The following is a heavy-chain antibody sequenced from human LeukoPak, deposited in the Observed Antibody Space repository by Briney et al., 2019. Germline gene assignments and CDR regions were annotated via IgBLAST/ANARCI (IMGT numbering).Heavy chain of an antibody. CDR3: ARDTGGSLGFDY. CDR1: GGTFSSYA. J-gene: IGHJ4*02. Sequence: VASVKVSSKASGGTFSSYAISWVRQAPGQGLEWMGWINPNSGGTNYAQDFQGRVTMTRDTSISTAYMELSRLRSDETAVYYCARDTGGSLGFDYWGQGTLVTVSS. D-gene: IGHD2-8*02. CDR2: INPNSGGT. V-gene: IGHV1-2*02.